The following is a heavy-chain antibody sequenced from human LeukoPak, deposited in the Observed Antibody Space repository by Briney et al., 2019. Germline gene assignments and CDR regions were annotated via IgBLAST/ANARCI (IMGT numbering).Heavy chain of an antibody. D-gene: IGHD4-17*01. J-gene: IGHJ4*02. V-gene: IGHV4-34*01. CDR3: ARGQGTVTTH. CDR2: INHSGSA. CDR1: GGSFSGYY. Sequence: SETLSLTCAVSGGSFSGYYWTWIRQPPGKGLEWIGEINHSGSANYNPSLKSRVTISLDTSKNQFPLKLSSVTAADTAVYYCARGQGTVTTHWGQGTLVTVSS.